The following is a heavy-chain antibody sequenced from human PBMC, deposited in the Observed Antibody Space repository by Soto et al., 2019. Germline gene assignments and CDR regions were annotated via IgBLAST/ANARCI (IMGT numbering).Heavy chain of an antibody. CDR3: AREWPGGRGFFDY. CDR1: GGSLSGYY. CDR2: ISRRGST. J-gene: IGHJ4*02. V-gene: IGHV4-34*01. D-gene: IGHD2-15*01. Sequence: TLSLTCAVYGGSLSGYYWSWIRQFPGKGLEWIGEISRRGSTNYNPSLKSRVTISVDTSKNQFALKLNSMTAADTAVYYCAREWPGGRGFFDYWGQGTLVTVSS.